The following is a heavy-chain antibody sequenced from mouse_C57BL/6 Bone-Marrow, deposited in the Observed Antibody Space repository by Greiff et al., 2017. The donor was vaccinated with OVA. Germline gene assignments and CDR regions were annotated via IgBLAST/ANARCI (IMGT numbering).Heavy chain of an antibody. CDR1: GYTFTSYW. Sequence: VKVVESGAELVRPGSSVKLSCKASGYTFTSYWMDWVKQRPGQGLEWIGNIYPSDSETHYNQKFKDKATLTVDKSSSTAYMQLSSLTSEDSAVYYCARDYYGRGFAYWGQGTLVTVSA. J-gene: IGHJ3*01. CDR2: IYPSDSET. V-gene: IGHV1-61*01. D-gene: IGHD1-2*01. CDR3: ARDYYGRGFAY.